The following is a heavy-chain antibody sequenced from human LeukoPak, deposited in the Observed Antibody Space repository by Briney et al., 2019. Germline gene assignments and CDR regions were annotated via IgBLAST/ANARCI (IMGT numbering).Heavy chain of an antibody. J-gene: IGHJ3*02. D-gene: IGHD3-10*01. CDR3: ALAVDLPGADAFDI. Sequence: SGPTLVNPTQTLTLTCTFSGFSLSTSGVGVGWIRQPPGKALEWLALIYWDDDKRYSPSLKSRLTTTKDTSKNQVVLTMTNMDPVDTATYYCALAVDLPGADAFDIWGQGTMVTVSS. CDR2: IYWDDDK. V-gene: IGHV2-5*02. CDR1: GFSLSTSGVG.